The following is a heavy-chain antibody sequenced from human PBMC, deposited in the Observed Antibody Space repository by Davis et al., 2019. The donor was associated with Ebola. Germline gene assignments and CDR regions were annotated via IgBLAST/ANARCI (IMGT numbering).Heavy chain of an antibody. CDR1: GGSISSYY. CDR3: ARENVDTAMVTDYYYSMDV. J-gene: IGHJ6*02. CDR2: IYYSGST. Sequence: MPSETLSLTCTVSGGSISSYYWSWIRQPPGKGLEWIGYIYYSGSTNYNPSLKSRVTISVDTSKNQFSLKLSSVTAADTAVYYCARENVDTAMVTDYYYSMDVWGQGTTVTVSS. D-gene: IGHD5-18*01. V-gene: IGHV4-59*01.